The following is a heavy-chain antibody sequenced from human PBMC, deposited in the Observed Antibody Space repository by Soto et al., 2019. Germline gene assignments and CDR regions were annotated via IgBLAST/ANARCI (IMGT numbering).Heavy chain of an antibody. J-gene: IGHJ6*02. CDR2: IYYSGST. Sequence: SETLSLTCTVSGGSISSGGYYWSWIRQHPGKGLEWIGYIYYSGSTYYNPSLKSRVTISVDTSKNQFSLKLSSVTAADTAVYYCARGGGLHGHSRYYYGMDVWGQGTTVTVSS. CDR1: GGSISSGGYY. D-gene: IGHD4-4*01. CDR3: ARGGGLHGHSRYYYGMDV. V-gene: IGHV4-31*03.